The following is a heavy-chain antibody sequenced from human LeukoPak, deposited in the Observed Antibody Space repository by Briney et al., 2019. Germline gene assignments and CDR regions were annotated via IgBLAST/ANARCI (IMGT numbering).Heavy chain of an antibody. CDR1: GFTVSSNY. Sequence: GGSVRLSCAASGFTVSSNYMSWVRQAPGKGLEWVSVIYSGGSTYYADSVKGRFTTPRDISKNTLYLQMNSLRAEDTAVYYCASVNGDGAEYFQHWGQGTLVTVSS. D-gene: IGHD2-21*01. CDR3: ASVNGDGAEYFQH. CDR2: IYSGGST. J-gene: IGHJ1*01. V-gene: IGHV3-53*01.